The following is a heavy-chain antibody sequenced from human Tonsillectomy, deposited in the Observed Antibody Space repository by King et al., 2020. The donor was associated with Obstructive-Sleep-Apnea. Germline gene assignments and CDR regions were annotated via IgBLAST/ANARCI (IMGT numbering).Heavy chain of an antibody. D-gene: IGHD3-22*01. V-gene: IGHV3-30*04. CDR3: AREGAYYDSPDAFDI. Sequence: QLVESGGGVVQPGRSLRLSCAASGFTFSSYAMHWVRQAPGKGLEWVAVISYDGSNKYYADSVKGRFTISRDNSKNTLYLQMNSLRAEDTAVYDCAREGAYYDSPDAFDIWGQGTMVTVSS. J-gene: IGHJ3*02. CDR2: ISYDGSNK. CDR1: GFTFSSYA.